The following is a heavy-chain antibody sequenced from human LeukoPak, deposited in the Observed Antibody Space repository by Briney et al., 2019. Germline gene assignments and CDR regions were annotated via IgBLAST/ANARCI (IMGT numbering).Heavy chain of an antibody. CDR3: ARHYGDYGPAPHYYYYYMDV. D-gene: IGHD4-17*01. CDR1: GGSISSGGYF. V-gene: IGHV4-31*03. J-gene: IGHJ6*03. CDR2: IYYSGST. Sequence: SETLSLTCTVSGGSISSGGYFWSWIRQHPGKGLEWIGYIYYSGSTYYNPSLKSRVTISVDTSKNQFSLKLSSVTAADTAVYYCARHYGDYGPAPHYYYYYMDVRGKGTTVTVSS.